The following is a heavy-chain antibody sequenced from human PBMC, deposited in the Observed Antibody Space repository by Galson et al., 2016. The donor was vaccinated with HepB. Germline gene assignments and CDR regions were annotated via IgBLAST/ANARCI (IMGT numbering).Heavy chain of an antibody. Sequence: SLRLSCAASGFAVSSNFLTWVRQAPGKGLEWVSLIYSGGCTNYADSVKGRFTISRDNSNNTLYLQMNSLRVDDTAVYYCAKEGAWGAWYYVYWGQGTLVTVSS. D-gene: IGHD3-16*01. CDR1: GFAVSSNF. J-gene: IGHJ4*02. V-gene: IGHV3-53*01. CDR3: AKEGAWGAWYYVY. CDR2: IYSGGCT.